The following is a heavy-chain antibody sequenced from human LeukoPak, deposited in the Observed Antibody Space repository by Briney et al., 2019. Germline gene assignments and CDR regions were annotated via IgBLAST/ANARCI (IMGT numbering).Heavy chain of an antibody. J-gene: IGHJ4*02. Sequence: GGSLRLSCAASGFTFSSYAMSWVRQAPGKGLEGVSAISGSGGSTYYADSVKGRFTISRDNSKNTLYLQMNSLRAEDTAVYYCAKRVLVPGGYYFDYWGQGALVTVSS. CDR2: ISGSGGST. D-gene: IGHD6-6*01. V-gene: IGHV3-23*01. CDR3: AKRVLVPGGYYFDY. CDR1: GFTFSSYA.